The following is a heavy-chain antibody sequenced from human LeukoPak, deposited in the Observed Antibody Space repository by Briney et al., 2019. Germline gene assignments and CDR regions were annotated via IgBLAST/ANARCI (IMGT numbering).Heavy chain of an antibody. Sequence: PGGSLRLSCAASGFTFDDDGMSWVRQAPGKGLEWVSGINWNGGSTGYADSVKGRFTISRDNVKNSLYLQMNSLRAEDTALYHCARDAYSSGWYENDYWGQGTLVTVSS. CDR2: INWNGGST. CDR3: ARDAYSSGWYENDY. J-gene: IGHJ4*02. V-gene: IGHV3-20*01. D-gene: IGHD6-19*01. CDR1: GFTFDDDG.